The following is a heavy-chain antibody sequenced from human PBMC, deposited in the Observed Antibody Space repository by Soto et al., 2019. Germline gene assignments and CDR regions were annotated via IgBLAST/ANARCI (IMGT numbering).Heavy chain of an antibody. J-gene: IGHJ5*02. Sequence: GGSLRLSCAASGFTFSSYAMHWVRQAPGKGLEWVAVISYDGSNKYYADSVKGRFTISRDNSKNTLYLQMNSLRAEDTAVYYCAKNRPSLELAGGFDPWGQGTLVTVSS. CDR3: AKNRPSLELAGGFDP. CDR2: ISYDGSNK. D-gene: IGHD1-7*01. V-gene: IGHV3-30-3*02. CDR1: GFTFSSYA.